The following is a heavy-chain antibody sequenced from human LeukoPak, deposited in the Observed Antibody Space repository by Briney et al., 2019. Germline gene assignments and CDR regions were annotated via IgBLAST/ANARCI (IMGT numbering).Heavy chain of an antibody. V-gene: IGHV4-39*07. CDR3: ARARPVWFGESTKNNWFDP. D-gene: IGHD3-10*01. CDR1: GGSISSSSYY. CDR2: IFYSGTT. Sequence: PSETLSLTCTVSGGSISSSSYYWGWIRQPPGKGLEWIGTIFYSGTTYYNPSLKSRVTISVDTSKNQFSLRLSSVTAADTAVYYCARARPVWFGESTKNNWFDPWGQGTLVTVSS. J-gene: IGHJ5*02.